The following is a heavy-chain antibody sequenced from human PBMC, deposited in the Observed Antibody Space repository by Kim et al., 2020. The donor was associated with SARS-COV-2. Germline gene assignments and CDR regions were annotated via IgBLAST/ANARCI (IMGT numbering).Heavy chain of an antibody. CDR2: IYYSGST. V-gene: IGHV4-39*01. Sequence: SETLSLTCTVSGGSISSSSYYWGWIRQPPGKGLEWIGSIYYSGSTYYNPSLKSRVTISVDTSKNQFSLKLSSVTAADTAVYYCASTEAAGTWSWINWYFDLWGRGTLVTVSS. D-gene: IGHD6-13*01. CDR3: ASTEAAGTWSWINWYFDL. J-gene: IGHJ2*01. CDR1: GGSISSSSYY.